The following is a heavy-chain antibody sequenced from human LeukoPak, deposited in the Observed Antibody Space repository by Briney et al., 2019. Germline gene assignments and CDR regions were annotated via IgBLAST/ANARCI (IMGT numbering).Heavy chain of an antibody. Sequence: ASVKVSCKASGGTFSSYAISWVRQAPGQGLEWMGGIIPIFGTANYAQKFQGRVTITADESTSTAYMELSSLRSEDTAVYYCARGSYGDPRNSDLLVFDYWGQGTLVTVSS. J-gene: IGHJ4*02. V-gene: IGHV1-69*13. CDR1: GGTFSSYA. CDR3: ARGSYGDPRNSDLLVFDY. CDR2: IIPIFGTA. D-gene: IGHD4-17*01.